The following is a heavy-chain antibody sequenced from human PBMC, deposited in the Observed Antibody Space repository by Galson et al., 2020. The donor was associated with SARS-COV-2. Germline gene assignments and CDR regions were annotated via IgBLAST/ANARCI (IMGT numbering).Heavy chain of an antibody. D-gene: IGHD6-19*01. CDR2: IYWVDDK. CDR3: ADSTYSSGWFGSAEYFQH. V-gene: IGHV2-5*02. Sequence: KMSGPTLVTPTPTLTLICTFSVLSLSTSGVGVVWFRSPPRNALEWLSLIYWVDDKRYNPSLKSRLTITKDTTKNQVVLTMTNMDTVDTATYYCADSTYSSGWFGSAEYFQHWGQGTLVTVSS. J-gene: IGHJ1*01. CDR1: VLSLSTSGVG.